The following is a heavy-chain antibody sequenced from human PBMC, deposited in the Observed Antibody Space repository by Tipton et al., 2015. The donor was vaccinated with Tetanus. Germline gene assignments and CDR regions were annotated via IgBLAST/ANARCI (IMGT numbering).Heavy chain of an antibody. CDR3: ARDAYGSGSYFDL. CDR1: RFTFSDYY. Sequence: GSLRLSCAASRFTFSDYYMSWIRQAPGKGLEWISYISPGGTTINYVDSVKGRFTISRDNAKNLMFLQMSALRAEDTAVYYCARDAYGSGSYFDLWGLGTLVTVSS. V-gene: IGHV3-11*01. J-gene: IGHJ4*02. CDR2: ISPGGTTI. D-gene: IGHD3-10*01.